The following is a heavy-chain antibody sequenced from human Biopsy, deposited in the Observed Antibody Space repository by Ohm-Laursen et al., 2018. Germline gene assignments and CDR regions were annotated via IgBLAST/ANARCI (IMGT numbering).Heavy chain of an antibody. CDR1: GGSFSGSY. J-gene: IGHJ4*02. V-gene: IGHV4-34*01. Sequence: GTLSLTCAVYGGSFSGSYWTWIRQPPGKGLEWLGEMSHSGSTNHNPSLKSRVTISMDTSKNQFSLKLTSVTAADTAVYYCARWEVGYSANDLRFDCWGQGTLVTVSS. CDR3: ARWEVGYSANDLRFDC. CDR2: MSHSGST. D-gene: IGHD5-12*01.